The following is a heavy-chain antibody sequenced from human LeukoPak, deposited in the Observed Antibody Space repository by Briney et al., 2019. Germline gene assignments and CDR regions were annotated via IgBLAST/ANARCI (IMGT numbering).Heavy chain of an antibody. CDR3: ARYSYGPFGY. V-gene: IGHV3-64*01. Sequence: GGSLRLSCAASGFTFSSYAMHWVRQAPGKGLEYVSAISSNGGSTYYANSVKGRFTISRDNSKNTLYLQMGSLRAEDMAVYYCARYSYGPFGYWGQGTLVTVSS. J-gene: IGHJ4*02. D-gene: IGHD5-18*01. CDR1: GFTFSSYA. CDR2: ISSNGGST.